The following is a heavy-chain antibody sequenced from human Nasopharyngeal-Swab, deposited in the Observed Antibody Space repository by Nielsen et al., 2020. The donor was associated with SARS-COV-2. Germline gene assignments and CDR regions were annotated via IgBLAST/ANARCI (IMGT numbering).Heavy chain of an antibody. D-gene: IGHD6-6*01. CDR2: ISSSSSTI. J-gene: IGHJ6*02. V-gene: IGHV3-48*04. CDR3: ARDPDILIIAAHYYGMDV. Sequence: VRQAPGKGLGWVSYISSSSSTIYYADSVKGRFTISRDNAKNSLYLQMNSLRAEDTAVYYCARDPDILIIAAHYYGMDVWGQGTTVTVSS.